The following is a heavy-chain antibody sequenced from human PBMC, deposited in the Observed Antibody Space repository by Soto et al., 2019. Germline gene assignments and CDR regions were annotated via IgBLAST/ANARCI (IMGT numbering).Heavy chain of an antibody. CDR2: ISSSSSYI. D-gene: IGHD2-2*01. CDR3: ARDIPPSHCGSTSCPGAFDI. CDR1: GFTFSSYS. Sequence: GGSLRLSCAASGFTFSSYSMNWVRQAPGKGLEWVSSISSSSSYIYYADSVKGRVTISRDNAKNSLYLQMNSLRAEDTAVYYCARDIPPSHCGSTSCPGAFDIWGQGTMVTVSS. V-gene: IGHV3-21*01. J-gene: IGHJ3*02.